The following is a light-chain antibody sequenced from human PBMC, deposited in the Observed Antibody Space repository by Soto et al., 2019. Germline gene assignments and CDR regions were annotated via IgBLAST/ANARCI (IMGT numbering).Light chain of an antibody. CDR2: EVS. Sequence: QSVLTQPASVSGSPGQSITISCTGTSSDIGNYNLVSWYQQRPGKAPKLLIYEVSKRPSGVSNRFSGSKSGNTASLTISGLQAEDEADYFCCSYVGSSYVVFGGGTKVTVL. CDR1: SSDIGNYNL. V-gene: IGLV2-23*02. J-gene: IGLJ2*01. CDR3: CSYVGSSYVV.